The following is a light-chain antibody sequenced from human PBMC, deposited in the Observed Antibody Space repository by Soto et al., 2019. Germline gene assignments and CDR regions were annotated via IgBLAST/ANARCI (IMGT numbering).Light chain of an antibody. CDR3: QQNSTSRSWT. CDR2: EAS. J-gene: IGKJ1*01. Sequence: EIGLTESRATLSLSPGERASRSWRASQSVSSYLAWYQQKPGQAPRLLMYEASNRATGIPDRFSGSGSGTDFTLTLSRLDPEDFAVYYCQQNSTSRSWTLGQGTKVDIK. V-gene: IGKV3-20*01. CDR1: QSVSSY.